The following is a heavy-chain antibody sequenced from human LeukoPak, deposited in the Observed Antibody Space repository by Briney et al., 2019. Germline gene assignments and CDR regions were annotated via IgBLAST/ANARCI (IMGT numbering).Heavy chain of an antibody. CDR1: GYTFTGYY. J-gene: IGHJ5*02. CDR3: AREVYYDILTGYWSRFDP. Sequence: ASVKVSCKASGYTFTGYYMHWVRQAPGQGLEWMGWINPNSGGTNYAQKFQGRVTMTRDTSISTAYMELSRLRSDDTAVYYCAREVYYDILTGYWSRFDPWGQGTLVTVSS. D-gene: IGHD3-9*01. V-gene: IGHV1-2*02. CDR2: INPNSGGT.